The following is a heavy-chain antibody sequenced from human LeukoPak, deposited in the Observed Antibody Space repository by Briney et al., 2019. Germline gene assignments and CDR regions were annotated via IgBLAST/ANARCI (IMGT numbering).Heavy chain of an antibody. V-gene: IGHV3-23*01. D-gene: IGHD3-22*01. CDR1: GFTFSSYG. CDR2: ISGSGGST. Sequence: GGSLRLSCAASGFTFSSYGMSWVRQAPGKGLEWVSAISGSGGSTYYADSVKGRFTISRDNSKNTLYLQMNSLRAEDTAVYYCAKDGSNYYDNFYFDYWGQGTLVTVSS. CDR3: AKDGSNYYDNFYFDY. J-gene: IGHJ4*02.